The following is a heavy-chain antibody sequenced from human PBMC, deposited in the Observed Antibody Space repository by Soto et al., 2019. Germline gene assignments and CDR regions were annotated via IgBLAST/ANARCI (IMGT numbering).Heavy chain of an antibody. CDR2: IYYSGST. V-gene: IGHV4-30-4*01. D-gene: IGHD3-22*01. J-gene: IGHJ5*02. CDR3: ARDRYDSSGHDVWVHYNWFDL. Sequence: LPLTANYSGGSISGGDYSWSWIRQPPGKGREWIGYIYYSGSTYYNPSLKSRVTISVDTSKNQFSLKLRSVTSADKAVYYCARDRYDSSGHDVWVHYNWFDLWGQGTLGIVPS. CDR1: GGSISGGDYS.